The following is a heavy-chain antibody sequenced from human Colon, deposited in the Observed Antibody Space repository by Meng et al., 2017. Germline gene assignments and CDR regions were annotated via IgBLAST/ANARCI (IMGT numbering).Heavy chain of an antibody. CDR1: GYSFTTYS. CDR2: INTANGNA. CDR3: ATDFSPRGDY. V-gene: IGHV1-3*04. J-gene: IGHJ4*02. D-gene: IGHD3-3*01. Sequence: QVQLVQSGAELKKPGASVKVSCKASGYSFTTYSMHWVRQAPGQGLEWMAWINTANGNAVYSETFQGRLTITRDASASTVNMELSSLGSEDTAVYYCATDFSPRGDYWGQGTLVTVSS.